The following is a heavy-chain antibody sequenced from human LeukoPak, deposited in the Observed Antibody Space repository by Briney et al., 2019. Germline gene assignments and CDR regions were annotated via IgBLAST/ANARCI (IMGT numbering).Heavy chain of an antibody. CDR2: ISSNGGST. CDR1: GFTFSSYA. CDR3: ARVTAVAAQRMDV. J-gene: IGHJ6*02. D-gene: IGHD6-19*01. Sequence: GGSLRLSCSASGFTFSSYAMHWVRQAPGKGLEYVSAISSNGGSTYYADSVKGRFTISRDNSKNTLYLQMSSLRAEDTAVYYCARVTAVAAQRMDVWGQGTTVTVSS. V-gene: IGHV3-64D*06.